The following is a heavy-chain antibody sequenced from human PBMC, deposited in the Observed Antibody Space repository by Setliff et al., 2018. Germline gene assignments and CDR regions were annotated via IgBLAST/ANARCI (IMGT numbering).Heavy chain of an antibody. CDR2: ISGYNGNT. V-gene: IGHV1-18*01. CDR3: SRFGLYYEAVYGGGDYYYYGMDV. D-gene: IGHD3-16*01. Sequence: ASVKVSCKASGYTFTSYGFGWVRQAPGQGPEWMGWISGYNGNTNYAQKVQGRVTMTTDTSTGTIYMELRSLRADDTAVYYCSRFGLYYEAVYGGGDYYYYGMDVWGQGTTVTV. CDR1: GYTFTSYG. J-gene: IGHJ6*02.